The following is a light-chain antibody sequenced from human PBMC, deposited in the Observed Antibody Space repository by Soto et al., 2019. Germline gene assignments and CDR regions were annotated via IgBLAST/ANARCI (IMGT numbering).Light chain of an antibody. J-gene: IGLJ7*02. V-gene: IGLV2-14*01. CDR3: GSYTSSTTLV. CDR1: SSDVGGYNS. CDR2: DVT. Sequence: QSALTQPASVSGSPGQSITISCTGTSSDVGGYNSVSWYQQHPGKAPKVMIYDVTNRPSGVSSRFSGSKSGNTASLTISGLQAEDEADYYCGSYTSSTTLVFGGGTQLTAL.